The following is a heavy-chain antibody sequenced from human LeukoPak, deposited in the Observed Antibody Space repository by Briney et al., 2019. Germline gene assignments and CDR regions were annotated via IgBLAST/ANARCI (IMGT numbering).Heavy chain of an antibody. CDR2: IYYRGST. D-gene: IGHD2-2*01. V-gene: IGHV4-59*01. CDR1: NGYINNYY. CDR3: ARSESGVQYFQHYFYIDA. Sequence: SETLSLTCTASNGYINNYYWSWVRQPPGKGLEWIGYIYYRGSTKYNPSLKSRVTISIDTSNDQASLRLNSLTAADTAVYYCARSESGVQYFQHYFYIDACGKGTTVTVSS. J-gene: IGHJ6*03.